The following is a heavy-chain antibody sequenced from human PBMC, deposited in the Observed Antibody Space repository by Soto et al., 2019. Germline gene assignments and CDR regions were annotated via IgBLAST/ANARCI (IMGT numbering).Heavy chain of an antibody. Sequence: GGSLRLSCAASGFRFSDYSMSWIRQGPGRGQEWLSDMSGSGAFVNYADPVKGRFTISRDNAKNSLYLQMDSLRAEDTAVYYCARGGNLGYCSGATCYFDIWGQGTMVTVSS. CDR2: MSGSGAFV. J-gene: IGHJ3*02. V-gene: IGHV3-11*01. D-gene: IGHD2-15*01. CDR1: GFRFSDYS. CDR3: ARGGNLGYCSGATCYFDI.